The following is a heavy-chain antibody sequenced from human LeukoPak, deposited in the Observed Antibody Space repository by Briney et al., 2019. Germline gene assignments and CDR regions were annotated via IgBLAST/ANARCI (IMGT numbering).Heavy chain of an antibody. Sequence: GASVKVSCKASGDIFSSNGINWVRQAPGQGLEWMGRIVPSFGTIDYAQKFQGRVRIIPDESTSTAYMELSSLRFEDTAMYYCARGEWYSDRSYYYGMDVWGQGTTVIVSS. CDR2: IVPSFGTI. J-gene: IGHJ6*02. CDR1: GDIFSSNG. CDR3: ARGEWYSDRSYYYGMDV. V-gene: IGHV1-69*13. D-gene: IGHD3-3*01.